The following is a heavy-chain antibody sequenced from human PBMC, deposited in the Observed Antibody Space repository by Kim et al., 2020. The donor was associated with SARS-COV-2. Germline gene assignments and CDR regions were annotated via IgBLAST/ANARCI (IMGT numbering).Heavy chain of an antibody. CDR1: GYTFTSYY. CDR2: INPSGGST. CDR3: ARDSQRWAAAAGTSVVDY. Sequence: ASVKVSCKASGYTFTSYYMHWVRQAPGQGLEWMGIINPSGGSTSYAQKFQGRVTMTRDTSTSTVYMELSSLRSEDTAVYYCARDSQRWAAAAGTSVVDYWGQGTLVTVSS. D-gene: IGHD6-13*01. V-gene: IGHV1-46*01. J-gene: IGHJ4*02.